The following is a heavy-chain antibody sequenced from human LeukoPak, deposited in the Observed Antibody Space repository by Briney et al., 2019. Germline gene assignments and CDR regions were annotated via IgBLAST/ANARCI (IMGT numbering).Heavy chain of an antibody. CDR3: ARGAQLWLAYYYGMDV. D-gene: IGHD5-18*01. J-gene: IGHJ6*02. CDR1: GGSFSGCY. CDR2: INHSGST. Sequence: SETLSLTCAAYGGSFSGCYWSWIRQPPGKGLEWIGEINHSGSTNYNPSLKSRVTISVDTSKNQFSLKLSSVTAADTAVYYCARGAQLWLAYYYGMDVWGQGTTVTVSS. V-gene: IGHV4-34*01.